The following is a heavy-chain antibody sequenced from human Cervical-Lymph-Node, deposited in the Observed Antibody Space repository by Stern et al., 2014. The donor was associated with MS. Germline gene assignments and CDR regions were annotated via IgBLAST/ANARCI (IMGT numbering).Heavy chain of an antibody. CDR3: ARAYYYGSGSYLSPPWY. V-gene: IGHV1-69*01. CDR1: GGTFSSYA. CDR2: LIPIFGTA. Sequence: VQLEESAAEVKKPGSSVKVSCKASGGTFSSYAISWVRQAPGQGLEWMGGLIPIFGTANYAQKFQGRVTITADESTSTAYMELSSLRSEDTAVYYCARAYYYGSGSYLSPPWYWGQGTLVTVSS. D-gene: IGHD3-10*01. J-gene: IGHJ4*02.